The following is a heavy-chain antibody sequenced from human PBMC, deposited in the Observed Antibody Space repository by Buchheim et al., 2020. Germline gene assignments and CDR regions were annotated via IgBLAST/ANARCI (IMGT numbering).Heavy chain of an antibody. D-gene: IGHD6-6*01. J-gene: IGHJ4*02. Sequence: QVQLQQWGAGLLKPSETLSLTCAVSGGSFSGYYWSWIRQPPGQGLEWIGEINHSGSTNYNPSLKSRVTISVDTSKNQFSLKLSSVTAADTAVYYCARLRRYSSSSRPFVYWGQGTL. CDR2: INHSGST. CDR3: ARLRRYSSSSRPFVY. V-gene: IGHV4-34*01. CDR1: GGSFSGYY.